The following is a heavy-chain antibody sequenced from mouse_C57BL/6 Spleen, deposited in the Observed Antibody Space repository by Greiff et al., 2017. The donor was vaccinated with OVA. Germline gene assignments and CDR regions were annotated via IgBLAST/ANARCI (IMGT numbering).Heavy chain of an antibody. V-gene: IGHV6-3*01. CDR1: GFTFSNYW. D-gene: IGHD1-1*01. CDR3: TYYYGDY. Sequence: EVKLVESGGGLVQPGGSLKLSCVASGFTFSNYWMNWVRQSPEKGLEWVAQIRLKSDNYATNYAESVKGRFTISRDDSKSSVYLQMNNLRAEDTGIYYCTYYYGDYWGQGTTLTVSS. CDR2: IRLKSDNYAT. J-gene: IGHJ2*01.